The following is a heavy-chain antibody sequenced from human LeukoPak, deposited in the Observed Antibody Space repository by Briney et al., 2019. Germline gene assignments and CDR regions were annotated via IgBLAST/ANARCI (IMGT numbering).Heavy chain of an antibody. D-gene: IGHD3-22*01. Sequence: SVKVSCKASGGTFSSYAISWVRQAPGQGLEWMGRIIPILGIANYAQKFQGRVTITADKSTSTAYTELSSLRSEDTAVYYCARMGYYDSSGYLGYWGQGTLVTVSS. V-gene: IGHV1-69*04. CDR1: GGTFSSYA. CDR2: IIPILGIA. CDR3: ARMGYYDSSGYLGY. J-gene: IGHJ4*02.